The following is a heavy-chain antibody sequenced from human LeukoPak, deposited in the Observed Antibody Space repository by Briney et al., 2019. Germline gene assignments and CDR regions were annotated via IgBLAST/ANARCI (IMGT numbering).Heavy chain of an antibody. D-gene: IGHD6-13*01. CDR1: GGSISSSTYY. Sequence: SETLSLTCTVSGGSISSSTYYWGWIRQPPGKGLEWIGSIYYSGSTYYNPSLRSRVTISVDTSKNQFSLKLSSVTAADTAVYYCARVGSSWYIWFDPWGQGTLVTVSS. CDR3: ARVGSSWYIWFDP. CDR2: IYYSGST. J-gene: IGHJ5*02. V-gene: IGHV4-39*07.